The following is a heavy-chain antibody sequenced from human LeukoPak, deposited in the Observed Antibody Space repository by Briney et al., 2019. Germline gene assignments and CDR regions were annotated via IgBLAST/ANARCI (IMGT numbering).Heavy chain of an antibody. CDR2: ISYDGSNK. D-gene: IGHD6-13*01. Sequence: GGSLRLSCAASGFTFSSYAMHWVRQAPGKGLEWVSVISYDGSNKYYADSVKGRFTISRDNSKNTLYLQMNSLRAEDTAVYYCARGGGYSSSWTQIDPWGQGTLVTVS. CDR1: GFTFSSYA. CDR3: ARGGGYSSSWTQIDP. J-gene: IGHJ5*02. V-gene: IGHV3-30*04.